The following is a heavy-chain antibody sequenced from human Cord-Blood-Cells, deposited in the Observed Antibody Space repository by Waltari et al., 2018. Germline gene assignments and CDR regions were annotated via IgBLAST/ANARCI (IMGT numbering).Heavy chain of an antibody. J-gene: IGHJ3*02. CDR1: VYAIGSGYY. D-gene: IGHD3-10*01. CDR2: IYHCGST. Sequence: QVQLQESCPGLVKPSGPLALTGAVSVYAIGSGYYWGLSRQPPGKGLEWIGSIYHCGSTDDNPSLKQRVTISVDTSKNQFSLKLSSVTAADTTGYYCAGIYGSGRRDAFDIWGQGTMVTVSS. V-gene: IGHV4-38-2*01. CDR3: AGIYGSGRRDAFDI.